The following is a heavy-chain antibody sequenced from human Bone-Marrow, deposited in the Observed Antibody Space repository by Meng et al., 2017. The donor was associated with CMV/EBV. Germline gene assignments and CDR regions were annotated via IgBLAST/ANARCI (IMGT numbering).Heavy chain of an antibody. Sequence: GESLKISCVASGFSFSSYNMNWVRQAPGKGPEWVSYISSSDATVYYADSVRGRFTISRDNAKNSLFLHLSSVRVADTDVYYCASAVHKIPRYCSSTSCYRAGDYGMDVWGQGTTVTVSS. CDR3: ASAVHKIPRYCSSTSCYRAGDYGMDV. CDR1: GFSFSSYN. J-gene: IGHJ6*02. D-gene: IGHD2-2*02. V-gene: IGHV3-48*03. CDR2: ISSSDATV.